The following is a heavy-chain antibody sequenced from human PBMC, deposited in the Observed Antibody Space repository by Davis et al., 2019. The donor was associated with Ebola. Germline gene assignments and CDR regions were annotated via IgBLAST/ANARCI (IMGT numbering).Heavy chain of an antibody. CDR2: IYPGDSDT. CDR3: ARQASHSHWYFDL. Sequence: PGGSLRLSCKDSGYIFTNYWHGWVRQMPGKGLEWMGIIYPGDSDTRYSASLQGQVTFSADKSISTAYLQWNSLKASDTAIYYCARQASHSHWYFDLWGRGTLVTVSS. CDR1: GYIFTNYW. J-gene: IGHJ2*01. V-gene: IGHV5-51*01.